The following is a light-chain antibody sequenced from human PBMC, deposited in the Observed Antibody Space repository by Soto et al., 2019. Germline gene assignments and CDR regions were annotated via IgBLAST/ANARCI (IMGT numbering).Light chain of an antibody. V-gene: IGKV3-15*01. J-gene: IGKJ5*01. CDR1: QVVTTN. CDR3: QQYNNWPFS. CDR2: DVS. Sequence: EIVMTQSPGTLSVSPGERDTLSFSAGQVVTTNFDWSQQKSGRSPRLLIYDVSIRATGVPAMFSGTGSETDYTLTVSGLQSEDSAVYFCQQYNNWPFSFGQGTRMEI.